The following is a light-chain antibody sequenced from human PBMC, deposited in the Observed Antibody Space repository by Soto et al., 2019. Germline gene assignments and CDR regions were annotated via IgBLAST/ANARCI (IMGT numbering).Light chain of an antibody. J-gene: IGKJ2*01. CDR3: QQYGSSPPTMYT. CDR2: GAS. Sequence: EIVLTQSPGTLSLSPGERATLSCRASQNVTSSYLAWYQQKPGQAPRLLIYGASSRATGIPDRFSGSGSGTDFTLTISRLEPEDFAVYYCQQYGSSPPTMYTFGQGTKLEIK. CDR1: QNVTSSY. V-gene: IGKV3-20*01.